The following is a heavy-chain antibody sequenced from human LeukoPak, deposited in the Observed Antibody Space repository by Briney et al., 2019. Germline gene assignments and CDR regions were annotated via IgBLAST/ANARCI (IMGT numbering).Heavy chain of an antibody. CDR1: GYTFTGYY. CDR2: INPNSGGT. Sequence: ASVKVSCKASGYTFTGYYMHWVRQAPGQGLEWMGWINPNSGGTNYARKFQGRVTMTRDTSISTAYMELSRLRSDDTAVYYCARAYDSSGYLFFDYWGQGTLVTVSS. CDR3: ARAYDSSGYLFFDY. V-gene: IGHV1-2*02. J-gene: IGHJ4*02. D-gene: IGHD3-22*01.